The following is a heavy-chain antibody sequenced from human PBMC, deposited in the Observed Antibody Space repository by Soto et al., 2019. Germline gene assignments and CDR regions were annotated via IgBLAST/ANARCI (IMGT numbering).Heavy chain of an antibody. V-gene: IGHV4-39*01. CDR1: GGSISSSSYY. CDR2: IYYSGST. Sequence: LPETLSLTCTVSGGSISSSSYYWGWIRQPPGKGLEWIGSIYYSGSTYYNPSLKSRVTISVDTSKNQFSLKLSSVTAADTAVYYCARGGGSWYRTNYFDYWGQGTLVTVSS. D-gene: IGHD6-13*01. CDR3: ARGGGSWYRTNYFDY. J-gene: IGHJ4*02.